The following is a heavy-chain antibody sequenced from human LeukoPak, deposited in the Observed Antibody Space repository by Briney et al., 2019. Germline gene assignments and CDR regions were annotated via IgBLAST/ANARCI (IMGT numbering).Heavy chain of an antibody. Sequence: ASVKVSCKVSGYTLTELSMHWVRQAPGKGLEWMGGFDPEDGETIYAQKFQGRVTMTEDTSTDTAYMELSSLRSEDTAVYYCATDLTSGYYPKLWDQGTLVTVSS. CDR1: GYTLTELS. V-gene: IGHV1-24*01. D-gene: IGHD3-22*01. CDR2: FDPEDGET. CDR3: ATDLTSGYYPKL. J-gene: IGHJ4*02.